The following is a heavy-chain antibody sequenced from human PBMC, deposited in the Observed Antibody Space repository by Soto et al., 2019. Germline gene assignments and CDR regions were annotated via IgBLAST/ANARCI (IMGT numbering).Heavy chain of an antibody. CDR3: AKDKCGYSYGLADY. CDR2: ISGSGGST. J-gene: IGHJ4*02. Sequence: GGSLRLSCAASGFTFSSYAMSWVRQAPGKGLEWVSAISGSGGSTYYADSVKGRFTISRDNSKNTLYLQMNSLRAEDTAVYYCAKDKCGYSYGLADYWGQGTLVTVSS. CDR1: GFTFSSYA. V-gene: IGHV3-23*01. D-gene: IGHD5-18*01.